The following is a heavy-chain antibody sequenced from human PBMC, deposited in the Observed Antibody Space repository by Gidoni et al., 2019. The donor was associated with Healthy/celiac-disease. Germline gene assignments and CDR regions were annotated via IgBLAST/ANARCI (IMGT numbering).Heavy chain of an antibody. CDR1: GFTFSSYG. J-gene: IGHJ4*02. V-gene: IGHV3-30*18. D-gene: IGHD3-10*01. CDR2: ISYDGSNK. Sequence: QVQLVESGGGVVQPGRSLSLSCPASGFTFSSYGMHWVRQAPGKGLEWVAVISYDGSNKYYADSVKGRFTISRDNSKNTLYLQMNSLRAEDTAVYYCAKDRGEGFDYWGQGTLVTVSS. CDR3: AKDRGEGFDY.